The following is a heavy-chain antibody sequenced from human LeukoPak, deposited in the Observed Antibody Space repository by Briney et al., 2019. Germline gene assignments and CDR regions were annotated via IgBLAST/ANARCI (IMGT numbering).Heavy chain of an antibody. D-gene: IGHD2-2*01. Sequence: SETLSLTCTVSGGSISSGDYYRSWIRQPPGKGLEWIGYIYYSGSTYYNPSLKSRVTISVDTSKNQFSLKLSSVTAADTAVYYCARDGRIVPAPDYWGQGTLVTVSS. J-gene: IGHJ4*02. CDR1: GGSISSGDYY. CDR3: ARDGRIVPAPDY. V-gene: IGHV4-30-4*08. CDR2: IYYSGST.